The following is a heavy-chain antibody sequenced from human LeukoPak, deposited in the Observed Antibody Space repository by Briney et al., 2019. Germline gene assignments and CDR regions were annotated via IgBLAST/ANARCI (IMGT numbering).Heavy chain of an antibody. J-gene: IGHJ4*02. Sequence: GRSLRLSCAASGFTFDDYAMHWARQAPGKGLEWVSGISWNSGSIGYADSVKGRFTISRDNAKNSLYLQMNSLRAEDTALYYCAKALGIAAAGTFDYWGQGTLVTVPS. V-gene: IGHV3-9*01. CDR2: ISWNSGSI. CDR1: GFTFDDYA. D-gene: IGHD6-13*01. CDR3: AKALGIAAAGTFDY.